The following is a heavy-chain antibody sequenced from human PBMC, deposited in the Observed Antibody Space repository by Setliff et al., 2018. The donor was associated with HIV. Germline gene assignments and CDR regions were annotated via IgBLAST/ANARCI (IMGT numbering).Heavy chain of an antibody. CDR1: GYTFTGHY. V-gene: IGHV1-2*02. Sequence: ASVKVSCKASGYTFTGHYLHWVRQAPGQGLEWLGWVNPNSGDAIYAQNFQGRVTMTRDTSINAAYMELRGLRSDDTAVYYCARSTVGAGASFPWGRGILVTVSS. D-gene: IGHD1-26*01. CDR3: ARSTVGAGASFP. J-gene: IGHJ5*02. CDR2: VNPNSGDA.